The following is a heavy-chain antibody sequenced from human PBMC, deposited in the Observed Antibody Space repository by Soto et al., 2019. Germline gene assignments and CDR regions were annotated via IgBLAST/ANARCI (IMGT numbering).Heavy chain of an antibody. CDR2: MLSGGRT. Sequence: EVQLVESGGGLIQPGGSLRISFAASGFNVSPNYMSWVRQPQGKGLEWVAIMLSGGRTYYADSLKGRFTISRDNSKNTLYFQMHSLRAEDTAVYYCARDPGHGLDVWGQGTTVIVSS. CDR1: GFNVSPNY. CDR3: ARDPGHGLDV. J-gene: IGHJ6*02. D-gene: IGHD1-1*01. V-gene: IGHV3-53*01.